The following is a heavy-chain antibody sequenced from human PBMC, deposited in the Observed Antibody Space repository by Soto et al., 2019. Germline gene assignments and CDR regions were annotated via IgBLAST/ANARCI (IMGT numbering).Heavy chain of an antibody. CDR2: IDWDDDK. V-gene: IGHV2-70*11. CDR3: ARNDDYSKSRAFDP. D-gene: IGHD4-4*01. Sequence: SGPTLVNPTQTLTLTCTFSGFSLSTSGMCVSWIRQPPGKALEWLARIDWDDDKYYSTSLKTRLTISKDTSKNQVVLTMTNMDPVDTATYYCARNDDYSKSRAFDPWGQGTLVTVSS. CDR1: GFSLSTSGMC. J-gene: IGHJ5*02.